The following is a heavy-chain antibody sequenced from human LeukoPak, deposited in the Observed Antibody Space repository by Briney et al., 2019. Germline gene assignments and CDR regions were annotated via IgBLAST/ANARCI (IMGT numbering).Heavy chain of an antibody. V-gene: IGHV1-18*01. J-gene: IGHJ5*02. CDR3: ARGVHVRKYDSNENCFDP. Sequence: ASVKVSCKASGYTFTSYGISWVRQAPGQGLEWMGWISAYNGNTNYAQKLQGRVTMTTDTSTSTAYMDLRGLRSDDTAVYYCARGVHVRKYDSNENCFDPWGQGTLVTVSS. CDR1: GYTFTSYG. D-gene: IGHD3-22*01. CDR2: ISAYNGNT.